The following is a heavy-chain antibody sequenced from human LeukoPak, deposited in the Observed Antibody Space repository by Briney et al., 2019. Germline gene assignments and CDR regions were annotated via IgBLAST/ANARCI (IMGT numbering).Heavy chain of an antibody. CDR3: ARHDLVVPSGQSRFDC. J-gene: IGHJ4*02. CDR1: GFTFSSYG. D-gene: IGHD2-2*01. Sequence: PGGSLRLACAASGFTFSSYGMRWVRQPPGKGLEWIGSIYYSGSTYYNPSLKSRVTISVDTSKNQFSLKLSSVTAADTAVYYCARHDLVVPSGQSRFDCWGQGTLVTVSS. CDR2: IYYSGST. V-gene: IGHV4-39*01.